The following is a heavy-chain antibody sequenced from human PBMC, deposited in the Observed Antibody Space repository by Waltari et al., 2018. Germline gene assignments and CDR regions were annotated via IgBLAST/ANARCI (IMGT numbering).Heavy chain of an antibody. CDR1: GCAFSNYA. D-gene: IGHD6-6*01. J-gene: IGHJ4*02. CDR3: AKARGSTSSRYYFDY. CDR2: IHNDGTTT. V-gene: IGHV3-23*03. Sequence: EVQLLESGGGLVQPGGSLRPSCAGSGCAFSNYAMSWVRQAPGKGLEWVSLIHNDGTTTYYADSVKGRFTIFRDDSKNTLYLQINSPVAEDTALYYCAKARGSTSSRYYFDYWGQGTLVTVSS.